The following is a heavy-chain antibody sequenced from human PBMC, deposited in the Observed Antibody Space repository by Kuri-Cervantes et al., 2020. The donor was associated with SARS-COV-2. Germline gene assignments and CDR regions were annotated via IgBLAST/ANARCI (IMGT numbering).Heavy chain of an antibody. D-gene: IGHD4-11*01. CDR3: ARDHYTYYYYMDV. Sequence: GESLKISCAASGFTFSSYSMNWVRQAPGKGLEWVSYISSSSSTIYYTDSVKGRFTISRDNAKNSLYLQMNSLRAEDTAVYYCARDHYTYYYYMDVWGKGTTVTVYS. V-gene: IGHV3-48*01. J-gene: IGHJ6*03. CDR1: GFTFSSYS. CDR2: ISSSSSTI.